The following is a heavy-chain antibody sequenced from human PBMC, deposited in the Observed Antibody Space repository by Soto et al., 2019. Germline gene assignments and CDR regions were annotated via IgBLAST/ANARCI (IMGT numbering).Heavy chain of an antibody. Sequence: QVQLQESGPGLVKPSQTLSLTCTVSGGSINSRNYYWSWIRQHPGKGLEWIGYIYYSSSTYYNPSLKSRVYISVTTSKTQLSVQLKSVTAADTAVYYCARERRRGEGYNAADIWGQGTLVTVSS. CDR3: ARERRRGEGYNAADI. V-gene: IGHV4-31*03. CDR2: IYYSSST. J-gene: IGHJ4*02. D-gene: IGHD1-1*01. CDR1: GGSINSRNYY.